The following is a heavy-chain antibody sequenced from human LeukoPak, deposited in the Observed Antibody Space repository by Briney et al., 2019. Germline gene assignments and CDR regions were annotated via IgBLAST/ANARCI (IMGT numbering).Heavy chain of an antibody. V-gene: IGHV1-18*01. Sequence: ASVKVSCKTSGYNFNRYTITWVRQAPGQGLEWMGWVSTSNGATNYAEKFQGRVTMTTEAVTKTAYMELRRLTSGDTALYFCARVSDTSMVTPGFDSWGQGTLVTVS. J-gene: IGHJ4*02. CDR1: GYNFNRYT. CDR2: VSTSNGAT. D-gene: IGHD5-18*01. CDR3: ARVSDTSMVTPGFDS.